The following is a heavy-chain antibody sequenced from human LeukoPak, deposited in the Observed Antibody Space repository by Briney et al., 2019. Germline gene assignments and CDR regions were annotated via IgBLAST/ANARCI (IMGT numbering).Heavy chain of an antibody. CDR2: INPNGGDT. D-gene: IGHD3-22*01. Sequence: GASVKVSCKASGYTFTGYYIHWVRQAPGQGLEWMGWINPNGGDTNYAQKFQGRVTMTSDTPISTAYMEMSRLRFDDTAVYYCTCGGSGYLTLDYWGQGTLVAVSS. J-gene: IGHJ4*02. CDR3: TCGGSGYLTLDY. CDR1: GYTFTGYY. V-gene: IGHV1-2*02.